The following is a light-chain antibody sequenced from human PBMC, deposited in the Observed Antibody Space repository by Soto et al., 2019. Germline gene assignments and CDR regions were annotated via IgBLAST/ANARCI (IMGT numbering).Light chain of an antibody. V-gene: IGKV3-20*01. J-gene: IGKJ1*01. CDR3: QYCAISAGT. Sequence: EIVLTQSPGTLSLSPGERAILSCRASQSVSSSYLAWYRQRPGQAPRLLINRASNRATGVPDRFSGSGSGTDFALTISRLEPEDFALYYCQYCAISAGTFGQGTKVDIK. CDR2: RAS. CDR1: QSVSSSY.